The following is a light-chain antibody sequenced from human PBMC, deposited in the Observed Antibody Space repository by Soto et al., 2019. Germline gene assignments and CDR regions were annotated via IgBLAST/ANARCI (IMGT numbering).Light chain of an antibody. CDR3: QQYDNSPLT. CDR2: STS. Sequence: EIVLAQSPATLSLSPGDKATLSCRASQSLTATYSAWYQQKPGQPPRLVIHSTSVRATGIPDRFVGSGSGTDFTLTISRLEPEDCAVYYCQQYDNSPLTFGGGTKVEIK. CDR1: QSLTATY. J-gene: IGKJ4*01. V-gene: IGKV3-20*01.